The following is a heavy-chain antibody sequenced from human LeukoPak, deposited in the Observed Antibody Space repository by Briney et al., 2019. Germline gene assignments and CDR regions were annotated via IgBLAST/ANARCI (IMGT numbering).Heavy chain of an antibody. CDR3: AKDHRSSGWPYYFDY. J-gene: IGHJ4*02. CDR2: IVGSGGVT. V-gene: IGHV3-23*01. D-gene: IGHD6-19*01. CDR1: GFTFSSYA. Sequence: GGSLRLSCAASGFTFSSYAMSWVRQAPGKGLECVSAIVGSGGVTYYADSVRGRFSISRDNSKNTLYLQMNSLRAEDTAVYYCAKDHRSSGWPYYFDYWGQGTLVTVSS.